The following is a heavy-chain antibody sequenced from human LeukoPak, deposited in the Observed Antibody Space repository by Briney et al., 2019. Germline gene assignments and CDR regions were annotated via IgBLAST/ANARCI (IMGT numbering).Heavy chain of an antibody. V-gene: IGHV1-2*02. D-gene: IGHD2-15*01. J-gene: IGHJ5*02. CDR1: GYTFTAYN. CDR2: INPNSDGA. CDR3: ATLRSGGYTS. Sequence: GASVKVSCKASGYTFTAYNLHWVRQAPGQGLEWMGWINPNSDGANYAQNFQGRVTMTRDTSISTAYIELNSLRSDDTAAYHCATLRSGGYTSWGQGTLVTVSS.